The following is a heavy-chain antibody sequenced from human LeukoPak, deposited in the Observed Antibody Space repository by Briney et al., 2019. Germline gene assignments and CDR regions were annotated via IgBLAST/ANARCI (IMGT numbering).Heavy chain of an antibody. V-gene: IGHV4-31*03. Sequence: PSQTLSLTCTVSGGSISSGGYYWSWIRQYPGKGLEWIGYIYYSGSTYYNPSLKSRVTISVDTSKNQFSLKLSSVTAADTAVYYCATGEYCSSTSCQNSYFDYWGQGTLVTVSS. CDR2: IYYSGST. CDR1: GGSISSGGYY. D-gene: IGHD2-2*01. CDR3: ATGEYCSSTSCQNSYFDY. J-gene: IGHJ4*02.